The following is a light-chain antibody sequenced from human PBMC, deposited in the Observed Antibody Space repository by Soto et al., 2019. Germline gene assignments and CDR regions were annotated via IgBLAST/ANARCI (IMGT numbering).Light chain of an antibody. J-gene: IGLJ3*02. CDR1: NIGSKN. V-gene: IGLV3-9*01. Sequence: SYELTQPLSVSVALGQTARITCGGNNIGSKNVYWYQQKPGQAPVLVIYRDNNRPSGIPERFSGSNSGNTATLTISRAQVGDEADFYCQVWDSSSNWVFGGGTKLTVL. CDR3: QVWDSSSNWV. CDR2: RDN.